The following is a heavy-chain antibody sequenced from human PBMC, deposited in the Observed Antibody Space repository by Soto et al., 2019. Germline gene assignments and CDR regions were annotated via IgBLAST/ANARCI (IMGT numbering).Heavy chain of an antibody. CDR1: GAGDTFSNYG. Sequence: QVHLVQSGAEVKSPGSAVKVSCKASGAGDTFSNYGLNWMRQAPGQGLEWMGGTIPAFGTANYAQKFQGRVTLTADTSANTAYMELRSLRSDDTAVYYCWRHDKTALPPLDSWGQGTLVSVSS. CDR2: TIPAFGTA. V-gene: IGHV1-69*06. J-gene: IGHJ4*02. D-gene: IGHD1-1*01. CDR3: WRHDKTALPPLDS.